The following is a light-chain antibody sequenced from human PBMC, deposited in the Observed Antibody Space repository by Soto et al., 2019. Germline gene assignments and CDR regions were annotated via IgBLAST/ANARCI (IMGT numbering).Light chain of an antibody. V-gene: IGKV3-15*01. Sequence: EIVLTQSPATLSLSPGERATLSCRASQSVSSYLAWYQQKPGQPPRLLIYGASTRATGVPARFSGSGSGTEFTLTISRLQSEDFAVYYCQQYYNWRPRFGQGTKVDI. CDR1: QSVSSY. J-gene: IGKJ1*01. CDR3: QQYYNWRPR. CDR2: GAS.